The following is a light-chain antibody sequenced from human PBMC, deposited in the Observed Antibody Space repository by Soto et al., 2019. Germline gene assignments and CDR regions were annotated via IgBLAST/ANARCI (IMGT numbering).Light chain of an antibody. CDR2: KAS. CDR3: LQYIHYPLT. Sequence: GDRVTITCRASQTINRWLAWYQQKPGKAPKLLIHKASTLQGGVPSRFGGSASETEFTLTISSLQPDDFATYFCLQYIHYPLTFGGGTKVEIK. CDR1: QTINRW. V-gene: IGKV1-5*03. J-gene: IGKJ4*01.